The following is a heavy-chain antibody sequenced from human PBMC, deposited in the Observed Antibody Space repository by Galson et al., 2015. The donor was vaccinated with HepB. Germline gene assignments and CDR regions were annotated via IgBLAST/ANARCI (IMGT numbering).Heavy chain of an antibody. CDR1: GFTFSSYG. CDR2: ISYDGSNK. V-gene: IGHV3-30*18. J-gene: IGHJ4*02. CDR3: AKDLILEAARPGAFDY. Sequence: SLRLSCAASGFTFSSYGMHWVRQASGKGLEWVAVISYDGSNKYYADSVKGRFTISRDNSKNTLYLQMNSLRAEDTAVYYCAKDLILEAARPGAFDYWGQGTLVTVSS. D-gene: IGHD6-6*01.